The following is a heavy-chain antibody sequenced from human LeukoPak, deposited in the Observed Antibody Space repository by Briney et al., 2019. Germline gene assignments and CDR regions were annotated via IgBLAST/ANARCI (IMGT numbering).Heavy chain of an antibody. D-gene: IGHD6-13*01. CDR3: ARDGNSIAAAGKDYYYGMDV. V-gene: IGHV3-53*05. CDR2: IYTGGST. Sequence: GGSLRLSCAVSGFTVSSNYMSWVRQPPGKGLEWVPGIYTGGSTYSADSVKGRFTISRDDSKNTLYLQMNSLRAEDTAVYYCARDGNSIAAAGKDYYYGMDVWGQGTTVTVSS. J-gene: IGHJ6*02. CDR1: GFTVSSNY.